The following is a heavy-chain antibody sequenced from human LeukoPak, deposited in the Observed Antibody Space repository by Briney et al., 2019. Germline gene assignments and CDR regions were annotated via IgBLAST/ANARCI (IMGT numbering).Heavy chain of an antibody. V-gene: IGHV1-69*06. CDR2: IIPIFGTA. J-gene: IGHJ3*02. CDR1: GCTFSSYA. CDR3: ARGAPSIAAAGVQNAFDI. D-gene: IGHD6-13*01. Sequence: GASVKVSCKASGCTFSSYAISWVRQAPGQGLEWMGGIIPIFGTANYAQKFQGRVTITADKSTSTAYMELSSLRSEDTAVYYCARGAPSIAAAGVQNAFDIWGQGTMVTVSS.